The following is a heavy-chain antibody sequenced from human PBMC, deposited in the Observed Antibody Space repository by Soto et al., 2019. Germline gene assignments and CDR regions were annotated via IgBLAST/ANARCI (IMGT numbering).Heavy chain of an antibody. CDR1: GGTFSSYA. V-gene: IGHV1-69*01. CDR3: SRSQGSSTSLEIYYYYYYVMGV. Sequence: QVQLVQSGAEVKKPGSSVKVSCKASGGTFSSYAISWVRQAPGQGLEWMGGIIPISGTANYAQKFQGRVTITADESTSTVYMGLSSLRSEDTAVYFCSRSQGSSTSLEIYYYYYYVMGVWGQGTTVTVSS. D-gene: IGHD2-2*01. CDR2: IIPISGTA. J-gene: IGHJ6*02.